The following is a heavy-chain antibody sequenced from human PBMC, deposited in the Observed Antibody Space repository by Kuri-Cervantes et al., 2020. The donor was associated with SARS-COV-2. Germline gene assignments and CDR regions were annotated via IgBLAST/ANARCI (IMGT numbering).Heavy chain of an antibody. V-gene: IGHV3-21*01. CDR2: ITRSSVYI. CDR3: ARVAGQGPIYYYYMDV. Sequence: GGSLRLSCVASGFTFSAYTLNWVRQAPGKGLEWVSSITRSSVYISYADSLKGRFTISRDNAKNSLYLQMNGLRGEDTAVYYCARVAGQGPIYYYYMDVWGKGTTVTVSS. J-gene: IGHJ6*03. D-gene: IGHD2-21*01. CDR1: GFTFSAYT.